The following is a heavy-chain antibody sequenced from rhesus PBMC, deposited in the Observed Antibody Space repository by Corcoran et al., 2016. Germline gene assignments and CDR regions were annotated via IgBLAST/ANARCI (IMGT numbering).Heavy chain of an antibody. CDR3: AREGTYGSSYYFDY. CDR1: GGSISGYYY. J-gene: IGHJ4*01. V-gene: IGHV4-73*01. Sequence: QVQLQQWGEGLVKPSETLSLTCAVYGGSISGYYYWSWIRQPPEKGLEWIGYINGKSASTNYNPSLKTRVTISKDTSKNQFSLKLNSVTAADTAVYYCAREGTYGSSYYFDYWGQGVLVTVSS. CDR2: INGKSAST. D-gene: IGHD4-29*01.